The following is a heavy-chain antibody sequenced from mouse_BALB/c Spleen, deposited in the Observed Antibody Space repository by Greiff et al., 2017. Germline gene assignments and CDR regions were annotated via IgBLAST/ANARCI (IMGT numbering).Heavy chain of an antibody. Sequence: VQLQQSGPGLVAPSQSLSITCTVSGFSLTSYGVHWVRQPPGKGLEWLGVIWAGGSTNYNSALMSRLSISKDNSKSQVFLKMNSLQTDDTAMYYCARDDGTPSYAMDYWGQGTSVTVSS. CDR2: IWAGGST. J-gene: IGHJ4*01. V-gene: IGHV2-9*02. CDR1: GFSLTSYG. D-gene: IGHD2-3*01. CDR3: ARDDGTPSYAMDY.